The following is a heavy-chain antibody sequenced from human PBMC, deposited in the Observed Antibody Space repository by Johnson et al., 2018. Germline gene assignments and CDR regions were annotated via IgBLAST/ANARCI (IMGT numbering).Heavy chain of an antibody. J-gene: IGHJ3*02. CDR1: GFTFSSYG. V-gene: IGHV3-33*01. CDR3: AREPLGDYYDSSGPFFDI. D-gene: IGHD3-22*01. CDR2: IWYEGSNK. Sequence: QVQLVQSGGGVVQPGRSLRLSCAASGFTFSSYGMHWVRQAPGKGLEWVAVIWYEGSNKYYADSVKGRFTISRDNSKNTLYLQMNSLRAEEKAVYYSAREPLGDYYDSSGPFFDIWGQGTMVTVSS.